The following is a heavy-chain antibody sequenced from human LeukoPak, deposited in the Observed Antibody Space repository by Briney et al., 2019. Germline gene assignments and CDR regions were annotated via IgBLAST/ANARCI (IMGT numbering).Heavy chain of an antibody. D-gene: IGHD6-13*01. CDR1: GFTFSSYS. CDR3: ARAMYSGTWYPFDY. J-gene: IGHJ4*02. V-gene: IGHV3-48*01. Sequence: GGSLRLSCAASGFTFSSYSMNWVRQAPGKGLEWVSYISSSSSTIYYADSVKGRFTISRDNAKNSLYLQMNSLRPEDTAVYSCARAMYSGTWYPFDYWGQGTLVPVSS. CDR2: ISSSSSTI.